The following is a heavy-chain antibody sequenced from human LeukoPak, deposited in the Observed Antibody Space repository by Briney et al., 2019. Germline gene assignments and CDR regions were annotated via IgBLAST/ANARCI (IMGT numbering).Heavy chain of an antibody. CDR1: GDSVSNNTVA. D-gene: IGHD5-18*01. V-gene: IGHV6-1*01. CDR3: ARESAGYFS. J-gene: IGHJ5*02. Sequence: SQTLSLTRALSGDSVSNNTVAWNWIRQSPSRGLEWLGRTYYRSKWYYDYAFSVKSRITINPDTSKNQFSLQLNSVTPEDTAVYYCARESAGYFSWGQGTLVTVSS. CDR2: TYYRSKWYY.